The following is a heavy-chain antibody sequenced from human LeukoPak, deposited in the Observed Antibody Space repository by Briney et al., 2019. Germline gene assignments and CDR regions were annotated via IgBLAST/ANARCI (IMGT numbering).Heavy chain of an antibody. Sequence: GESLKISCKGSGYSFTSYWIGWVRQMPGKGLEWMGIIYPGDSDTRYSPSFQGQVTISADKSISTAYLQWRSLKASDTAMYYCAISTRYCSGGSCYSGGLDYWGQGTLVTVSS. CDR2: IYPGDSDT. J-gene: IGHJ4*02. CDR1: GYSFTSYW. V-gene: IGHV5-51*01. CDR3: AISTRYCSGGSCYSGGLDY. D-gene: IGHD2-15*01.